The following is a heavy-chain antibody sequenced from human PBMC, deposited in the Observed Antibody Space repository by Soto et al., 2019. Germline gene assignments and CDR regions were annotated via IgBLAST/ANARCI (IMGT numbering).Heavy chain of an antibody. CDR2: IYYSGST. D-gene: IGHD6-13*01. V-gene: IGHV4-59*01. CDR1: GVSSSSNY. J-gene: IGHJ6*02. CDR3: ARDPYSSSHGSLRGGYGMDV. Sequence: SETLSHTCSVSGVSSSSNYWSLIRQPPGKGLEWIGYIYYSGSTNYNPSLKSRVTISADTSKNQFSLKLSTVTAADTAVYYCARDPYSSSHGSLRGGYGMDVWGQGTTVTVSS.